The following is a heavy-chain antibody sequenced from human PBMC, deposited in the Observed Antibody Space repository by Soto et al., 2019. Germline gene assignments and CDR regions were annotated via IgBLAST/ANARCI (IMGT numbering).Heavy chain of an antibody. CDR2: XSXTSSTI. Sequence: EVQLVESGGGLVQPGGSLRLSCAASGFTFSDYSMNWVRQAPGKGLEWLSXXSXTSSTIYYADSVKGRFTISRHNAKNSLYLQMNSLRDEDTAVYFCARASTRATRGYYYYYGLAVWGQGTTVTVSS. V-gene: IGHV3-48*02. J-gene: IGHJ6*02. CDR3: ARASTRATRGYYYYYGLAV. CDR1: GFTFSDYS. D-gene: IGHD4-4*01.